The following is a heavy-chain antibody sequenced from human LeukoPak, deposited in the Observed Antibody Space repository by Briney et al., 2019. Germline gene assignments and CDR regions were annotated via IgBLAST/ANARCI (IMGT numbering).Heavy chain of an antibody. J-gene: IGHJ6*03. CDR1: GFTFSSYW. D-gene: IGHD2-8*01. V-gene: IGHV4-34*01. Sequence: GSLRLSCAASGFTFSSYWMSWVRQAPGKGLEWIGEINHSGSTNYNPSLKSRVTISVDTSKNQFSLKLNSVTAADTAVYYCARGLLYGYYYYYMDVWGKGTTVTVSS. CDR2: INHSGST. CDR3: ARGLLYGYYYYYMDV.